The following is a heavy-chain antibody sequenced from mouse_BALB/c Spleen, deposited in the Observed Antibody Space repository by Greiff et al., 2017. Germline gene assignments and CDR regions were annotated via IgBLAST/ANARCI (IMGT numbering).Heavy chain of an antibody. CDR2: IRNKANGYTT. CDR1: GFTFTDYY. Sequence: VQLVESGGGLVQPGGSLRLSCATSGFTFTDYYMSWVRLPPGKALEWLGFIRNKANGYTTEYSASVKGRFTISRDNSQSILYLQMNTLRAEDSATYYCARDYGSSLDYWGQGTTLTVSS. D-gene: IGHD1-1*01. J-gene: IGHJ2*01. CDR3: ARDYGSSLDY. V-gene: IGHV7-3*02.